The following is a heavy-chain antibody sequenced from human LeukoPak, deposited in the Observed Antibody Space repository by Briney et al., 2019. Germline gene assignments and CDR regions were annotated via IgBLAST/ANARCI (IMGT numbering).Heavy chain of an antibody. V-gene: IGHV5-51*01. CDR2: IYPGDSDT. Sequence: NRGESLQISCKGSGYSFTSYWIGWVRQVPGKGLEWMGIIYPGDSDTRYSPSFQGQVTISADKSISTAYLQWSSLKASDTAMYYCASPYSFDYWGQGTLVTVSS. J-gene: IGHJ4*02. D-gene: IGHD2-15*01. CDR3: ASPYSFDY. CDR1: GYSFTSYW.